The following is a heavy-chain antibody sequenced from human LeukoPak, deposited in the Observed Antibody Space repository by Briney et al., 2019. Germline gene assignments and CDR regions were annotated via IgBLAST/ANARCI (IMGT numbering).Heavy chain of an antibody. CDR1: GFTFSSYA. CDR2: ISDSGGST. Sequence: GGSLRLSCAASGFTFSSYAVSWVRQAPGKGLEWVSAISDSGGSTYYADSVKGRFTISRDNSKNTLYLQMNSLRAEDTAVYYCALYDFWSGYSMGGGMDVRGQGTTVTVSS. J-gene: IGHJ6*02. D-gene: IGHD3-3*01. V-gene: IGHV3-23*01. CDR3: ALYDFWSGYSMGGGMDV.